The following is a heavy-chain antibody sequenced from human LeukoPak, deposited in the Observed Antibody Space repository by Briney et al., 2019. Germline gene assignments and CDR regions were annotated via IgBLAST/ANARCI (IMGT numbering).Heavy chain of an antibody. V-gene: IGHV3-21*01. J-gene: IGHJ4*02. Sequence: GGSLRLSCAASGFTFSSYSMNWVRQAPGKGLEWVSSISSSSYIYYADSVEGRFTISRDNAKNSLYLQMNSLRAEDTAVYYCARDVRSTSCYDYWGQGTLVTVSS. D-gene: IGHD2-2*01. CDR1: GFTFSSYS. CDR2: ISSSSYI. CDR3: ARDVRSTSCYDY.